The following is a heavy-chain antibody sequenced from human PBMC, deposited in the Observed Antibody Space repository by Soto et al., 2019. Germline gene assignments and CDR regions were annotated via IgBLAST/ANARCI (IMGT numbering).Heavy chain of an antibody. CDR2: ISAYNGNT. CDR1: GYTFTSYG. D-gene: IGHD2-15*01. Sequence: ASVKVSCKASGYTFTSYGISWVRQAPGQGLEWMGWISAYNGNTNYAQKLQGRVTMTTDTSTSTAYMELRSLRSDDTAVYYCARGYCSGGSCYARSHAFAIWGQGTMVTVSS. J-gene: IGHJ3*02. V-gene: IGHV1-18*01. CDR3: ARGYCSGGSCYARSHAFAI.